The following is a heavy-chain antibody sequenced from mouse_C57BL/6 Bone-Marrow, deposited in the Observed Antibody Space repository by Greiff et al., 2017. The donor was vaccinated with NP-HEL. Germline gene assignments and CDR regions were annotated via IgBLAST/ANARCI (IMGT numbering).Heavy chain of an antibody. V-gene: IGHV5-6*01. Sequence: EVKLMESGGDLVKPGGSLKLSCAASGFTFSSYGMSWVRQTPDKRLEWVATISSGGSYTYYPDSVKGRFTISRDNAKNTLYLQMSSLKSEDTAMFYCARHGRFPFYYAEAYWGQGTLVTVSA. CDR1: GFTFSSYG. D-gene: IGHD1-1*01. J-gene: IGHJ3*01. CDR3: ARHGRFPFYYAEAY. CDR2: ISSGGSYT.